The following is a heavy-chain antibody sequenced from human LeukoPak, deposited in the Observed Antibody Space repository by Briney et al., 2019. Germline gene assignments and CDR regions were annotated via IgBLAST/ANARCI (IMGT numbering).Heavy chain of an antibody. CDR3: AREGGEVSPIRYYYYYGMDV. D-gene: IGHD2-21*01. Sequence: SETLSLTCAVYGGSFSGYYWSWLRQPPGKGLEWIGEINHSGSTNYNPSLKSRVTISVDTSKNQFSLKLSSVTAADTAVYYCAREGGEVSPIRYYYYYGMDVWGQGTTVTVSS. CDR2: INHSGST. CDR1: GGSFSGYY. J-gene: IGHJ6*02. V-gene: IGHV4-34*01.